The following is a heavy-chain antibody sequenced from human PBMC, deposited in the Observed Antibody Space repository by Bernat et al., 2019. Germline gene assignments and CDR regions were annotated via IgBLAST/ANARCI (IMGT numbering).Heavy chain of an antibody. V-gene: IGHV3-23*01. Sequence: EVQLLESGGGLVQPGGSLRLSCAASGFTFNSYAMSWVCQAPGKGLEWVSAFSGSGGSTYYPDSVKGRFTISGDNSKNTLYLQMNSLRAEDTALYYCAKATGVVAPTYIDYWGQGTLVTVSS. CDR1: GFTFNSYA. CDR2: FSGSGGST. J-gene: IGHJ4*02. CDR3: AKATGVVAPTYIDY. D-gene: IGHD2-15*01.